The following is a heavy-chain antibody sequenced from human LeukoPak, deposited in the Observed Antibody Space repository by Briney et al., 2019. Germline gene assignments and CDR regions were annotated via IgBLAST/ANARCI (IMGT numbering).Heavy chain of an antibody. J-gene: IGHJ5*02. Sequence: SETLSLTCTISGGSISSGDCYWSWIRQPPGKGLEWIGYIYYSGSTYYNPSLKSRVTISVDTSKNQFSLKLSSVTAADTAVYYCAREDDILTLDPWGQGTLVTVSS. CDR1: GGSISSGDCY. CDR3: AREDDILTLDP. CDR2: IYYSGST. D-gene: IGHD3-9*01. V-gene: IGHV4-30-4*01.